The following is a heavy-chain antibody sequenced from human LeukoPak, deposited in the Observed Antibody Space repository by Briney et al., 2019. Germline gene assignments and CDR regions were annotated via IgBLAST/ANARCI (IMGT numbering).Heavy chain of an antibody. D-gene: IGHD3-16*01. Sequence: GGSLRLSCAASGFTFSSYTMHWIRQAPGKGLEWVSSISGSNSYIFYADSVKGRFTVSRDNAKDSLYLQMNSLRAEDTAVYFCARGGGLDVWGQGATVTVSS. CDR3: ARGGGLDV. J-gene: IGHJ6*02. CDR1: GFTFSSYT. V-gene: IGHV3-21*01. CDR2: ISGSNSYI.